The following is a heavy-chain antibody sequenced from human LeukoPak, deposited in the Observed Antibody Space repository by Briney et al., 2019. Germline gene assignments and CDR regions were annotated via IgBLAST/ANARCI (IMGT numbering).Heavy chain of an antibody. D-gene: IGHD3-10*01. J-gene: IGHJ4*02. CDR1: GFTFSSYA. CDR3: ATLRYGSGSYYADY. CDR2: ISYDGSNK. Sequence: GGSLRLSCAASGFTFSSYAMHWVRQAPGKGLEWVAVISYDGSNKYYADSVKGRFTIPRDNSKSTLYLQMNSLRTEDTAVYFCATLRYGSGSYYADYWGQGTQVTVSS. V-gene: IGHV3-30-3*01.